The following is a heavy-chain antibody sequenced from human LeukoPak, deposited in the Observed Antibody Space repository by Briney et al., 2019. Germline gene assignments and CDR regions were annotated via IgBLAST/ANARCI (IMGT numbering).Heavy chain of an antibody. Sequence: GGSLRLSCAASGFTFSSYGMHWVRQAPGKGLEWVAVISYDGSNKYYADSVKGRFTISRDNSKNTLYLQMNSLRAEDTAVYYCAKECSSSWFDYWGQGTPVTVSS. CDR3: AKECSSSWFDY. CDR1: GFTFSSYG. D-gene: IGHD6-13*01. V-gene: IGHV3-30*18. J-gene: IGHJ5*01. CDR2: ISYDGSNK.